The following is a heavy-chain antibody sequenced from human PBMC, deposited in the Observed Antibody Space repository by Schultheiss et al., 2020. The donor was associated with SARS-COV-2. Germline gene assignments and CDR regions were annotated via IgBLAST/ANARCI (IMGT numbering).Heavy chain of an antibody. CDR2: IYYNGGT. CDR1: GGSFRFYY. V-gene: IGHV4-59*01. Sequence: SETLSLTCTVSGGSFRFYYWTWIRQPPEKGLEWIGYIYYNGGTSYNSSLKSRVTISVDTSKNQFSLNLTSVTAADTAVYYCAAGIAVAGTIYWGQGTLVTVSS. CDR3: AAGIAVAGTIY. D-gene: IGHD6-19*01. J-gene: IGHJ4*02.